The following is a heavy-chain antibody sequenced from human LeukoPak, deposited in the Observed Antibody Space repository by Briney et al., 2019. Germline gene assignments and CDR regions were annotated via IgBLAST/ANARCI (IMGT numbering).Heavy chain of an antibody. J-gene: IGHJ4*02. D-gene: IGHD3-3*01. CDR3: ARGVVKPNYFDY. Sequence: SETLSLTCTVSGGSISSGGYYWSWIRQHPGKGLEWIGYIYYSGSTYYNPSLKSRVTISVDTSKNQFSLKLSSVTAADTAVYYCARGVVKPNYFDYWGQGTLSPSPQ. CDR2: IYYSGST. CDR1: GGSISSGGYY. V-gene: IGHV4-31*03.